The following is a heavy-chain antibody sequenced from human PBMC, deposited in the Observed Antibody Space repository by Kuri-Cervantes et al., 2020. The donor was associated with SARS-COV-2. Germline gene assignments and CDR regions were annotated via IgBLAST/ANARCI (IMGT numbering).Heavy chain of an antibody. CDR3: ARGELGISNYYYYMDV. V-gene: IGHV1-46*01. CDR1: GGTFSSYA. Sequence: ASVKVSCKASGGTFSSYAISWVRQAPGQGLEWMGIINPSGGSTSYAQKFQGRVTMTRDTSTSTVYMELSSLRSEDTAVYYCARGELGISNYYYYMDVWGKGTTVTVSS. D-gene: IGHD7-27*01. J-gene: IGHJ6*03. CDR2: INPSGGST.